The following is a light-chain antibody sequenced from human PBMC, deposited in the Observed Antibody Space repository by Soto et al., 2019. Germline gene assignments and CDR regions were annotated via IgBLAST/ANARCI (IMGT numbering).Light chain of an antibody. CDR3: QHYNNRPLT. V-gene: IGKV3-15*01. CDR2: GAS. J-gene: IGKJ4*01. CDR1: QSVSSD. Sequence: EIVMTQSQATLSVSAGERATLSCKASQSVSSDLAWYQHKPGQAPRLLIYGASTRATGIPVRFSGSGSGTEFTLTISSLQSEDFAVYYCQHYNNRPLTFGGGTKVDIK.